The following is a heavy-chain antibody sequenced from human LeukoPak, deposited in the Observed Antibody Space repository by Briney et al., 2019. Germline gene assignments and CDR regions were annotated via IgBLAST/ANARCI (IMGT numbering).Heavy chain of an antibody. CDR1: GYTFTSYG. J-gene: IGHJ6*02. CDR3: ARRGKPAAIRWNYYYYGMDV. D-gene: IGHD2-2*02. CDR2: ISAYNGNT. V-gene: IGHV1-18*01. Sequence: ASVKVSCKASGYTFTSYGISWVRQAPGQGLEWMGWISAYNGNTNYAQTLQGRVTMTTDTSTSTAYMELRSLRSDDTAVYYCARRGKPAAIRWNYYYYGMDVWGQGTTVTGSS.